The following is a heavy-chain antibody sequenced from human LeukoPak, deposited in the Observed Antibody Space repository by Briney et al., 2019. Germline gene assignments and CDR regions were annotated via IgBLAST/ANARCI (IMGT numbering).Heavy chain of an antibody. Sequence: GGSLRLSCAASGLTVSSYEMNWVRQAPGKGLEWVSYISSSGSTIYYADSVKGRFTISRDSAKNSLYLQMSSLRAEDTAVYYCARESSGNYYVGFDYWGQGTLVTVSS. CDR2: ISSSGSTI. V-gene: IGHV3-48*03. CDR1: GLTVSSYE. D-gene: IGHD1-26*01. J-gene: IGHJ4*02. CDR3: ARESSGNYYVGFDY.